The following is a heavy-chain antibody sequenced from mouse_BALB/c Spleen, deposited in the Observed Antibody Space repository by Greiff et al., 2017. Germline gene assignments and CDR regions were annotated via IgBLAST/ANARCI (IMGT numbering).Heavy chain of an antibody. Sequence: EVRLVESGGGLVQPGESLKLSCESNEYEFPSHDMSWVRKTPEKRLELVAAINSDGGSTYYPDTMERRFIISRDNTKKTLYLQMSSLRSEDTALYYCARHEEDYYGNFAWFAYWGQGTLVTVSA. CDR2: INSDGGST. D-gene: IGHD2-1*01. J-gene: IGHJ3*01. CDR1: EYEFPSHD. CDR3: ARHEEDYYGNFAWFAY. V-gene: IGHV5-2*01.